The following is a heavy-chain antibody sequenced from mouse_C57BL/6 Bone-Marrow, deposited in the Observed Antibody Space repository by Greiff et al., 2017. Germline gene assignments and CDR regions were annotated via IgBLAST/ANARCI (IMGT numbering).Heavy chain of an antibody. CDR3: ARGITTVVAPDY. Sequence: QVQLQQSGAELARPGASVKLSCKASGYTFTSYGISWVKQRTGQGLEWIGEIYPRSGNTYYNEKFKGKDTLTADKSSSTAYMELRSLTSEDSAVXFCARGITTVVAPDYWGQGTTLTVSS. CDR1: GYTFTSYG. V-gene: IGHV1-81*01. D-gene: IGHD1-1*01. CDR2: IYPRSGNT. J-gene: IGHJ2*01.